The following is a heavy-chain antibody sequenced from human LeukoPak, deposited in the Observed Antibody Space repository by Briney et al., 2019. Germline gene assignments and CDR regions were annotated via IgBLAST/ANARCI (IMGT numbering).Heavy chain of an antibody. Sequence: SETLSLTCAVSGYSISSGYYWGWIRQPPGKGLEWIGSIYHSGSTYYNPSLKSRVTISVDTSKNQFSLKLSSVTAADTAVYYCARHAPLGYCTNGVCIMDAFDIWGQGTMVTVSS. V-gene: IGHV4-38-2*01. CDR2: IYHSGST. D-gene: IGHD2-8*01. CDR3: ARHAPLGYCTNGVCIMDAFDI. J-gene: IGHJ3*02. CDR1: GYSISSGYY.